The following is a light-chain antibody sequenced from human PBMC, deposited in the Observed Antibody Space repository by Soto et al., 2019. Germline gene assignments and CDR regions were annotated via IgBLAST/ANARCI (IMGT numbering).Light chain of an antibody. CDR1: QSISRTY. V-gene: IGKV3-20*01. J-gene: IGKJ1*01. Sequence: VLTESPCSLSLTSGERVTLSCRAIQSISRTYLAWYQQKPGQSPRLLIYSASTRDPGIPARFSGSGSGTDFTLTISRLEPEDFAVYYCQQYGSSPSTFGRGTKVDI. CDR2: SAS. CDR3: QQYGSSPST.